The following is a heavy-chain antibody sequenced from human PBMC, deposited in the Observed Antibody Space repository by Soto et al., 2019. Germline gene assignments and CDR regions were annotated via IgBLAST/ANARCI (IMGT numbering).Heavy chain of an antibody. J-gene: IGHJ2*01. CDR1: GGTFSSYA. Sequence: QVQLVQSGAEVKKPGSSVKVSCKASGGTFSSYAISWVRQSPGQGLEWMGGIIPIFGTANYAQKVQGRVTITADESTSTAYMELSSLRSEDTAVYYCARGRWLTTGPGYFDLWGRGTLVTVSS. D-gene: IGHD1-1*01. V-gene: IGHV1-69*01. CDR3: ARGRWLTTGPGYFDL. CDR2: IIPIFGTA.